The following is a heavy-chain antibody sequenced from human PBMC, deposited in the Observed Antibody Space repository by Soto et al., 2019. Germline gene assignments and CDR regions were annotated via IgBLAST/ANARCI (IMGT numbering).Heavy chain of an antibody. CDR3: ARARDGPQWLVAGAFDI. V-gene: IGHV3-53*04. CDR2: IYSGGGT. D-gene: IGHD6-19*01. CDR1: GFTVSGNY. J-gene: IGHJ3*02. Sequence: EVQLVESGGGLVQPGGSLRLSCAASGFTVSGNYMTWVRQAPGKGLEWVSVIYSGGGTYYADSVKGRFTISRHNSKNTLYLQMNSLRAEDTAVYYCARARDGPQWLVAGAFDIWGQGTMVTVSS.